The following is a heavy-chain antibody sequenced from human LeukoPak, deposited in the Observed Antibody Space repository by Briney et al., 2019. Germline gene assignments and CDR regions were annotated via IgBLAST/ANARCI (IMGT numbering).Heavy chain of an antibody. CDR2: IKEDGSQK. Sequence: GGSLRLSCVGALGSHWMSWVCQAPGKGLEWVANIKEDGSQKYYMDSVKGRFTISRDNAKSSLFLQMNNLRVEDTAVYYCTRDQTWGQGTLVTVSS. J-gene: IGHJ4*02. CDR1: LGSHW. V-gene: IGHV3-7*01. CDR3: TRDQT.